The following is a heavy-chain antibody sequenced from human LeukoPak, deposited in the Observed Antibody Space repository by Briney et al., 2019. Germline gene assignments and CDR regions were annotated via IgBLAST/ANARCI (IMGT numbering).Heavy chain of an antibody. CDR2: ISYDGNDK. Sequence: PGGSLRLSCAASGFTFSDCAMHWVRQPPGKGLEWGTVISYDGNDKYYADSVKGRFTISRDNSRNRVYLQMSSLRPEDTAVYYCARPNDYGDYRYLDLWGRGTLVTVSP. V-gene: IGHV3-30*04. J-gene: IGHJ2*01. D-gene: IGHD4-17*01. CDR3: ARPNDYGDYRYLDL. CDR1: GFTFSDCA.